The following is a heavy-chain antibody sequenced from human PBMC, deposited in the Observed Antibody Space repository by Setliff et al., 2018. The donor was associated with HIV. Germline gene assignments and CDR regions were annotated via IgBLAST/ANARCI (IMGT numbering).Heavy chain of an antibody. J-gene: IGHJ4*02. V-gene: IGHV4-39*01. D-gene: IGHD6-19*01. Sequence: PSETLSLTCTVSGGSISSSSYYWGWIRQPPGKGLEWIGSIYYSGRTYYNPSLKSRVTISVDTSKNQFSLKLSSVTAADTAVYYCARHDGGGRYVRVLATSFDYWDQGTLVTSPQ. CDR2: IYYSGRT. CDR3: ARHDGGGRYVRVLATSFDY. CDR1: GGSISSSSYY.